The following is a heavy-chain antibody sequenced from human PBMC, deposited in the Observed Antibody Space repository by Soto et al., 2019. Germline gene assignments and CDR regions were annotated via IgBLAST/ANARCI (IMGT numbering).Heavy chain of an antibody. D-gene: IGHD6-6*01. J-gene: IGHJ5*02. Sequence: GSGPAGEPTQTLTLTCTFSGFSLSTSGVGVGWIRQPPGKALEWLALIYWNDDKRYSPSLKSRLTITKDTSKNQVVLTMTNMDPVDTATYYCAPFPTGPSRPWGQGTLVTVSS. CDR3: APFPTGPSRP. CDR1: GFSLSTSGVG. CDR2: IYWNDDK. V-gene: IGHV2-5*01.